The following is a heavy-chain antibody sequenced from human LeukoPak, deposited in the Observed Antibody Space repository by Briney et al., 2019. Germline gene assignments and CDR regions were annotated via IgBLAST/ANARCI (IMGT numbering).Heavy chain of an antibody. Sequence: GASVKVSCKASGYTFTSYGISWVRQAPGQGLEWMGWINPNSGGTNYAQKFQGRVTMTRDTSISTAYMELSRLRSDDTAVYYCARDSVAGTRYYYYMDVWGKGTTVTISS. J-gene: IGHJ6*03. CDR2: INPNSGGT. CDR1: GYTFTSYG. D-gene: IGHD6-19*01. CDR3: ARDSVAGTRYYYYMDV. V-gene: IGHV1-2*02.